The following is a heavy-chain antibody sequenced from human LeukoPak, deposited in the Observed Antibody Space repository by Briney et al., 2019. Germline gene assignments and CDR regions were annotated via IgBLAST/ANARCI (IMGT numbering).Heavy chain of an antibody. CDR1: GFTFSTYW. Sequence: GGSLRLSCAASGFTFSTYWMHWVRQAPGKGLVLVARIKGDGSSTAYADSVKGRFTISRDNAKNTLYLQMNSLRAEDTAVYYCARGSTVTTPFDYWGQGTLVTVSS. J-gene: IGHJ4*02. D-gene: IGHD4-17*01. V-gene: IGHV3-74*01. CDR3: ARGSTVTTPFDY. CDR2: IKGDGSST.